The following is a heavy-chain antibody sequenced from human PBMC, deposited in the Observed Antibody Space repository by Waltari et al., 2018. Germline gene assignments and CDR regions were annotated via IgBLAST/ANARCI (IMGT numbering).Heavy chain of an antibody. J-gene: IGHJ4*02. CDR1: GFSLSTSGVG. V-gene: IGHV2-5*01. CDR3: AHIPSSDYYDSSGYYYMGYFDY. Sequence: QITLKESGPTLVKPTQTLTLTCTFSGFSLSTSGVGVGWIRQPPGKALEWLALIYWNDDKRYSPSLKSRLTITKDTSKNQVVLTMTNMDPVDTATYYCAHIPSSDYYDSSGYYYMGYFDYWGQGTLVTVSS. D-gene: IGHD3-22*01. CDR2: IYWNDDK.